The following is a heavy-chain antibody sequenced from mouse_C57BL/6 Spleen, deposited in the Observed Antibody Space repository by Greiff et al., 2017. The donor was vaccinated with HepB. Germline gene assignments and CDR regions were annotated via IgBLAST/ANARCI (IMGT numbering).Heavy chain of an antibody. Sequence: EVKVEESGPGLVKPSQSLSLTCSVTGYSITSGYYWNWIRQFPGNKLEWMGYISYDGSNNYNPSLKNRISITRDTSKNQFFLKLNSVTTEDTATYYCARRTSYDGYYVGYFDVWGTGTTVTVSS. J-gene: IGHJ1*03. D-gene: IGHD2-3*01. CDR1: GYSITSGYY. CDR3: ARRTSYDGYYVGYFDV. V-gene: IGHV3-6*01. CDR2: ISYDGSN.